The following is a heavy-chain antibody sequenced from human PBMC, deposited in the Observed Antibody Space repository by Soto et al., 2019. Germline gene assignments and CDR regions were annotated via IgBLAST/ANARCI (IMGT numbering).Heavy chain of an antibody. V-gene: IGHV1-46*01. J-gene: IGHJ4*02. CDR2: ISANDGST. CDR3: ARVEYSSGYEGNCYFDY. D-gene: IGHD3-22*01. Sequence: GASVKVSCKASGYTFTSYYMHWVRQAPGQGLEWMGMISANDGSTNYAQKLQGRVTMTTDTSTSTAYMELRSLRSDDTAVYYCARVEYSSGYEGNCYFDYWGQGTLVTVSS. CDR1: GYTFTSYY.